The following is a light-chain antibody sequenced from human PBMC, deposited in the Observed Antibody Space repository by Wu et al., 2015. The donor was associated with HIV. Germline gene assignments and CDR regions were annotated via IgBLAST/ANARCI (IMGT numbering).Light chain of an antibody. CDR2: GAS. V-gene: IGKV3-15*01. J-gene: IGKJ3*01. CDR3: QQYNNWPPFT. CDR1: QSVSSN. Sequence: MTQSPDTLSVSPGERATLSCRASQSVSSNLAWYQQKPGQAPRLLIYGASTRATGIPARFSGSGSGTEFTLTISSMQSEDFAVYYCQQYNNWPPFTFGPGTKWISN.